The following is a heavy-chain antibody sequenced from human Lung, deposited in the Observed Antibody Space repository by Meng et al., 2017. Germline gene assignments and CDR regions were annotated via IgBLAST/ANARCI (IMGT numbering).Heavy chain of an antibody. D-gene: IGHD4-11*01. Sequence: QVKLQDGGEGLLQPSETLSLTCVVPGGSFSDYYWSWIRQPPGKGLEWIGEINHSGSTNYNPSLESRATISVDTSQNNLSLKLSSVTAADSAVYYCARGPTTMAHDFDYWGQGTLVTVSS. J-gene: IGHJ4*02. CDR3: ARGPTTMAHDFDY. CDR2: INHSGST. CDR1: GGSFSDYY. V-gene: IGHV4-34*01.